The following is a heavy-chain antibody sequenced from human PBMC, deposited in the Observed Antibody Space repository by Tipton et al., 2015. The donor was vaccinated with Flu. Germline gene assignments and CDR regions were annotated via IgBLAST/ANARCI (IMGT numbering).Heavy chain of an antibody. CDR3: ARAVGYDRGYYFDS. V-gene: IGHV4-59*08. CDR2: IYYSGST. J-gene: IGHJ4*02. D-gene: IGHD2-15*01. Sequence: TLSLTCTVSGGSISSYYWSWIRQPPGKGLEWIGYIYYSGSTNYNPSLKSRVTISVDTSKNQFSLKLSSVTAADTAVYYCARAVGYDRGYYFDSWGQGTLVTVSS. CDR1: GGSISSYY.